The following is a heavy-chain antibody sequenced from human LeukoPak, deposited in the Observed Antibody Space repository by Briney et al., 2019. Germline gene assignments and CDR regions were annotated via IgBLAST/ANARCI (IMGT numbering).Heavy chain of an antibody. CDR2: INHSGST. V-gene: IGHV4-34*01. CDR1: GGSFSGYY. CDR3: ARGGGYSYGPPFDY. J-gene: IGHJ4*02. D-gene: IGHD5-18*01. Sequence: SETLSLTCAVYGGSFSGYYWSWIRQPPGKGLVWIGEINHSGSTNYNPSLKSRVTISVDTSKNQFSLKLSSVTAADTAVYYCARGGGYSYGPPFDYWGQGTLVTVSS.